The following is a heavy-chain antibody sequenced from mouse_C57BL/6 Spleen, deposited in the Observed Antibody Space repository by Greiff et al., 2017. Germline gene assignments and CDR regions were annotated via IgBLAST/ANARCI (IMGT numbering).Heavy chain of an antibody. CDR3: ARPPYYYGSSPFAY. J-gene: IGHJ3*01. CDR1: GFTFSDYY. Sequence: EVQVVESGGGLVQPGGSLKLSCAASGFTFSDYYMYWVRQTPEKRLEWVAYISNGGGSTYYPDTVKGRFTISRDNAKNTLYLQMSSLKSEDTAMYYCARPPYYYGSSPFAYWGQGTLVTVSA. CDR2: ISNGGGST. D-gene: IGHD1-1*01. V-gene: IGHV5-12*01.